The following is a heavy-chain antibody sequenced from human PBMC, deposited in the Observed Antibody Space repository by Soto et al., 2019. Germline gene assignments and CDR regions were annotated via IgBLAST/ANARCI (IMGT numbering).Heavy chain of an antibody. CDR1: GFTLSNYA. J-gene: IGHJ6*02. V-gene: IGHV3-48*02. D-gene: IGHD3-16*01. Sequence: EVQLVESGGGLVQPGGSLRLSCAASGFTLSNYAVNWVRQAPGKGLEWVSYISSDSRYIYYGDSVKGRFTISRDNARNSVYLQMNSLRDEDTAVYYCARIKLVEFFFINVDVYDMDVWGQATPVTVSS. CDR3: ARIKLVEFFFINVDVYDMDV. CDR2: ISSDSRYI.